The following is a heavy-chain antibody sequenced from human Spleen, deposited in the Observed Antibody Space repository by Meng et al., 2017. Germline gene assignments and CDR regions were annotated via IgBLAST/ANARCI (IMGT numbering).Heavy chain of an antibody. CDR2: INHRGDT. CDR3: ARTRVLYYFDQ. J-gene: IGHJ4*02. V-gene: IGHV4-4*02. Sequence: QVQLQESGPGLMKPSGTLSLTCAVSGDSITNHNWWAWVRQPPGKGLEWIGEINHRGDTKHNPSLRSRVTISVDTSKNQFSLKLNSVTAADTAVYYCARTRVLYYFDQWGQGTLVTVSS. D-gene: IGHD2/OR15-2a*01. CDR1: GDSITNHNW.